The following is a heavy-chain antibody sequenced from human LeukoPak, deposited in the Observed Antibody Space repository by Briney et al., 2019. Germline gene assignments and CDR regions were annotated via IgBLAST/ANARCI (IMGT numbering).Heavy chain of an antibody. J-gene: IGHJ5*02. CDR1: GGTFSSYA. Sequence: SVKVSRKASGGTFSSYAISWVRHAPGQGLEWMGGIIPIFGTANYAQKFQGRVTITADKSTSTAYMELSSLRSEDTAVYYCARGSCSGGSCSTGYNWFDRWGQGTLVTVSS. D-gene: IGHD2-15*01. CDR3: ARGSCSGGSCSTGYNWFDR. CDR2: IIPIFGTA. V-gene: IGHV1-69*06.